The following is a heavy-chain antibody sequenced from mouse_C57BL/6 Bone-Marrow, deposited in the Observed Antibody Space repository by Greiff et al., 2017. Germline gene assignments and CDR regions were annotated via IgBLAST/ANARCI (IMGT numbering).Heavy chain of an antibody. CDR2: IDPENGDT. Sequence: VQLQQSGAELVRPGASVKLSCTASGFNIKDYYMNWVKQRPEQGLEWIGWIDPENGDTEYASKFQGKATITADTYSNPAYLQLSSLTSEDTAVYYCTAYKNCRDYFDYWGQGTTLTVSS. D-gene: IGHD6-5*01. CDR3: TAYKNCRDYFDY. CDR1: GFNIKDYY. J-gene: IGHJ2*01. V-gene: IGHV14-4*01.